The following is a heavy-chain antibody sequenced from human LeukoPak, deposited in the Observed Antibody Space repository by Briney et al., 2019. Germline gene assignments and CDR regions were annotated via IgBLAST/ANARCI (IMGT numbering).Heavy chain of an antibody. CDR2: ISGSGGST. CDR1: GFTFSSYA. CDR3: AKFLPTHIVVANYYFDY. V-gene: IGHV3-23*01. Sequence: PGGSLRLSCAASGFTFSSYAMSCVRQAPGKGLEWVSAISGSGGSTYYADSVKGRFTISTDNSKNTLYLQMNSLRAEDTAVYYCAKFLPTHIVVANYYFDYWGQGTLVTVSS. D-gene: IGHD2-21*01. J-gene: IGHJ4*02.